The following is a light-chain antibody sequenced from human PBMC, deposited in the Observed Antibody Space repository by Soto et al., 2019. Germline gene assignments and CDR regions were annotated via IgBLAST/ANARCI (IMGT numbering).Light chain of an antibody. CDR2: GAS. J-gene: IGKJ2*01. Sequence: EIVMTQSPATLSVSPGERATLSCRASQSVSSNLAWYQNKPGQAPRLLIYGASTRATGIPARFSGSGSGTEFTLTISSLQSEDFAVYFCQQYNNWPPLMYTFGQGTKLEIK. CDR1: QSVSSN. V-gene: IGKV3-15*01. CDR3: QQYNNWPPLMYT.